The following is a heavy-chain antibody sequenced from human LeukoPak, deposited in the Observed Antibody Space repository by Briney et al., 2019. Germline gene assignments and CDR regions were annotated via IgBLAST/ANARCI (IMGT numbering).Heavy chain of an antibody. D-gene: IGHD3-3*01. CDR3: AREWAPYYDFWSGYRGHDY. CDR2: IIPIFGTA. Sequence: ASVKVSCKASGGTFSSYAISWVRQAPGQGLEWMGRIIPIFGTANYAQKFQGRVTITTDESTSTAYIELSSLRSEDTAVYYCAREWAPYYDFWSGYRGHDYWGQGTLVTVSS. V-gene: IGHV1-69*05. J-gene: IGHJ4*02. CDR1: GGTFSSYA.